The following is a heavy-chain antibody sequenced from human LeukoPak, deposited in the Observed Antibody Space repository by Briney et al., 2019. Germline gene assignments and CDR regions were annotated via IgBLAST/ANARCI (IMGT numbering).Heavy chain of an antibody. D-gene: IGHD3-22*01. J-gene: IGHJ4*02. V-gene: IGHV4-31*03. Sequence: SETLSLTCTVSGGSISSGGYYWSWIRQYPGEGLEWVGYIYYSGSTSGSTYYNPSLKSRLTISIDTSENQFSLELSSVTAADTAIYYCATARDSSASYGFDYWGQGTLVTVSS. CDR2: IYYSGSTSGST. CDR1: GGSISSGGYY. CDR3: ATARDSSASYGFDY.